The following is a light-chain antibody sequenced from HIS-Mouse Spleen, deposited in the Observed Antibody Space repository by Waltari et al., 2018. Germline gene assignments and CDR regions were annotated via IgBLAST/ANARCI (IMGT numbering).Light chain of an antibody. CDR1: QSVSSSY. J-gene: IGKJ3*01. V-gene: IGKV3-20*01. Sequence: EIVLTQSPGTLSLSPGESATLSCRASQSVSSSYLAWYQQNPGQAPRLLIYGASSRATGIPDRFSGSGSGTDFTLTISRLEPEDFAVYYCQQYGSSPFTFGPGTKVDIK. CDR3: QQYGSSPFT. CDR2: GAS.